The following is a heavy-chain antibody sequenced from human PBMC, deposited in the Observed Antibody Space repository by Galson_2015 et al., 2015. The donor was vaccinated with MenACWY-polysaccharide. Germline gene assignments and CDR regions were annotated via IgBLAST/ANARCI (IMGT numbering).Heavy chain of an antibody. D-gene: IGHD3-10*01. CDR1: GFTFSSYN. Sequence: SLRLSCAASGFTFSSYNMNWVRQAPGKGLEWVSYISSSSGTMYYVDSVKGRFIISRDNAKNSLYLQMNSLRAEDTAVYYCAREARGFDYWGQGILVTVSS. CDR2: ISSSSGTM. V-gene: IGHV3-48*01. J-gene: IGHJ4*02. CDR3: AREARGFDY.